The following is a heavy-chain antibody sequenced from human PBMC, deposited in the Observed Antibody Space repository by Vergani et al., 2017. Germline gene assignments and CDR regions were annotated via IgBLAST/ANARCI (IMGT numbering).Heavy chain of an antibody. D-gene: IGHD3-22*01. Sequence: QVQLVQSGSELKKPGASVKVSCKASGYTFTNHILNWVRPAPGQRPEWMGWINTKTGRSTYAPGFTGRFVFSLDTSVSTAHLQVSGLEAADTAVYYCARGDDSSGRKGDYWGQGTLVTVSS. V-gene: IGHV7-4-1*02. CDR3: ARGDDSSGRKGDY. CDR1: GYTFTNHI. CDR2: INTKTGRS. J-gene: IGHJ4*02.